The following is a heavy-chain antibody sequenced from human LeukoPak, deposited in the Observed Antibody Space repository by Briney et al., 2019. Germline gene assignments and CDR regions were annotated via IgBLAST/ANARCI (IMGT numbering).Heavy chain of an antibody. CDR2: INPNSGGT. CDR1: GYTFTGYY. J-gene: IGHJ6*02. V-gene: IGHV1-2*02. CDR3: ARVLRFLEWSIAYYYYGMDV. Sequence: GASVKVSCKASGYTFTGYYMHWVRQAPGQGLEWMGWINPNSGGTNYAQKFQGRVTMTRDTSISTAYMELSRLRSDDTAVYYCARVLRFLEWSIAYYYYGMDVWGQGTTVTVSS. D-gene: IGHD3-3*01.